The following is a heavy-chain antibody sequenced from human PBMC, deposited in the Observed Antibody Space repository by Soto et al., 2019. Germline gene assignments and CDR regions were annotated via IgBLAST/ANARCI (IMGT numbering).Heavy chain of an antibody. D-gene: IGHD6-19*01. J-gene: IGHJ6*02. Sequence: QVQLVESGGGVVQAGGSLGLSCTASGFTFSTYGMHWVRQAPGKGPEWVAVMSHDGSHKAFLDSVKGRFIISRDNSKNTLYLQMNSLRPVDTSVYHCARLPTSGRDHYYYGMDVSGQGTTVIVSS. CDR2: MSHDGSHK. CDR3: ARLPTSGRDHYYYGMDV. V-gene: IGHV3-30*03. CDR1: GFTFSTYG.